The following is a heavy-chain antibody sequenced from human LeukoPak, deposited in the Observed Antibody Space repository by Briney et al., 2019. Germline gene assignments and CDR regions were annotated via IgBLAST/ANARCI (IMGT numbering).Heavy chain of an antibody. CDR3: AREVVLDYYYYYMDV. D-gene: IGHD2-2*01. CDR2: INTNTGNP. Sequence: ASVKVSCKASGYTFTNCAMNWVRQAPGQGLEWMGWINTNTGNPTYAQGFTGRFVFSLDTSVSTAYLQISSLRAEDTAVYYCAREVVLDYYYYYMDVWGKGTTVTVSS. V-gene: IGHV7-4-1*02. CDR1: GYTFTNCA. J-gene: IGHJ6*03.